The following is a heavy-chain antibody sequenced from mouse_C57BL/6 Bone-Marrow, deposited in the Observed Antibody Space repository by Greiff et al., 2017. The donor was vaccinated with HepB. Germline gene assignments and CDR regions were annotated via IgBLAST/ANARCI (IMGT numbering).Heavy chain of an antibody. CDR3: ARQGHYYSSRTGGFAY. Sequence: EVQLVESGGGLVQPGGSLKLSCAASGFTFSDYGMAWVRQAPRKGPEWVAFISNLAYSIYYADTVTGRFTISRENAKNTLYLEMSSLRSEDTAMYYCARQGHYYSSRTGGFAYWGQGTLVTVSA. D-gene: IGHD1-1*01. V-gene: IGHV5-15*01. J-gene: IGHJ3*01. CDR1: GFTFSDYG. CDR2: ISNLAYSI.